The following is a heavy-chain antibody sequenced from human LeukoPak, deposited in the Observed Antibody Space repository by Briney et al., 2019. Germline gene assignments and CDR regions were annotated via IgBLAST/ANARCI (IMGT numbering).Heavy chain of an antibody. CDR1: GFTFSSYA. D-gene: IGHD6-13*01. Sequence: GGSLRLSWAASGFTFSSYAMHWVRQAPGKGLEWVAVISYDGSNKYYADSVKGRFIISRDNSKNTLYLQMNSLRAEDTAVYYCARGPGITAAGTFTSFFDYWGQGTLVTVSS. CDR2: ISYDGSNK. J-gene: IGHJ4*02. CDR3: ARGPGITAAGTFTSFFDY. V-gene: IGHV3-30-3*01.